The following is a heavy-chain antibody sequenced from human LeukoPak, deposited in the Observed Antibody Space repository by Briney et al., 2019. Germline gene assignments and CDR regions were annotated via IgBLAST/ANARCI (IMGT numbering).Heavy chain of an antibody. J-gene: IGHJ4*02. Sequence: EASVKVSCKASGYTFTSYYMHWVRQAPGQGLEWVGIINPTGDPTTYAQKFQGRVTMTSDMSTSTVYMELSSLRSEDTAVYYCARGGYYYDSDGYYTTNDYWGQGTLVTVSS. CDR3: ARGGYYYDSDGYYTTNDY. CDR2: INPTGDPT. CDR1: GYTFTSYY. V-gene: IGHV1-46*01. D-gene: IGHD3-22*01.